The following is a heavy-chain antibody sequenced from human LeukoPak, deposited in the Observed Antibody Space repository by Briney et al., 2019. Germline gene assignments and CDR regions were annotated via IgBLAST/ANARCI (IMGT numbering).Heavy chain of an antibody. D-gene: IGHD2/OR15-2a*01. CDR1: GFVVTANY. J-gene: IGHJ4*02. CDR3: ALLSGGTFDY. Sequence: GGSLRLSCAGSGFVVTANYLAWARQAPGKGLEWVSTISIGGDTYYGDSVKGRSAISRDESTNTLSLHLDSLRVEDMGVYYCALLSGGTFDYWGQGTQVTVAS. CDR2: ISIGGDT. V-gene: IGHV3-53*01.